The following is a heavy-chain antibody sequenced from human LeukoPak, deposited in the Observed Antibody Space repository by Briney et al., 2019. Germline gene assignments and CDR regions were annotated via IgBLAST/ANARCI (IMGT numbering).Heavy chain of an antibody. D-gene: IGHD6-13*01. CDR1: GFTFSSYE. V-gene: IGHV3-30*18. J-gene: IGHJ5*02. Sequence: GGSLRLSCAASGFTFSSYEMNGVRQAPGKGLEWVAVISYDGSNKYYADSVKGRFTISRDNSKNTLYLQMNSLRAEDTAVYYCAKDQSSAPYSSSWYNWFDPWGQGTLVTVSS. CDR2: ISYDGSNK. CDR3: AKDQSSAPYSSSWYNWFDP.